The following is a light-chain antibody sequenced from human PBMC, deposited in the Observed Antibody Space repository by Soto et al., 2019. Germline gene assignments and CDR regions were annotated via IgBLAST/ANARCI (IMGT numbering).Light chain of an antibody. V-gene: IGKV1-27*01. CDR1: QGIRNF. Sequence: DIKMTQSPTSLSACVGDRVTITCRASQGIRNFVAWYQQKPGKAPKLLIYAASTLQSGVPSRFSGSGSGTDFTLTINSLQPEDVATYSCQKYSSVPVFGPGTKVEIK. CDR2: AAS. J-gene: IGKJ3*01. CDR3: QKYSSVPV.